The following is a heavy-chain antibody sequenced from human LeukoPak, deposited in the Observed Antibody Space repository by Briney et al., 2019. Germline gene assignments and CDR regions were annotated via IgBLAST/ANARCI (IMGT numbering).Heavy chain of an antibody. CDR2: INWNGAST. CDR1: GFTFDDYG. D-gene: IGHD5-18*01. Sequence: GGSLRLSCVASGFTFDDYGMGCVRQAPGKGLEWVSGINWNGASTGYADSVRGRFTISRDNAKNSLYLQMNSLRGEDTALYYCARARTGYSFGYAFDFWGQGTLVTVSS. V-gene: IGHV3-20*04. CDR3: ARARTGYSFGYAFDF. J-gene: IGHJ4*02.